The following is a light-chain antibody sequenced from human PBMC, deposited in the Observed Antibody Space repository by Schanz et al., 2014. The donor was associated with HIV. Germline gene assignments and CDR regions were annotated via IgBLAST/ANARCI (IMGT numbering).Light chain of an antibody. CDR1: SGSIASDS. Sequence: NFMLTQPHSVSESPGKTVAISCTRSSGSIASDSVQWYQQRPGSATTVVIYENNHRPSGVPDRFSGSIDISSNSASLTISGLKTEDEADYFCQSSDRYNGKVFGGGTKLTVL. CDR2: ENN. J-gene: IGLJ3*02. CDR3: QSSDRYNGKV. V-gene: IGLV6-57*04.